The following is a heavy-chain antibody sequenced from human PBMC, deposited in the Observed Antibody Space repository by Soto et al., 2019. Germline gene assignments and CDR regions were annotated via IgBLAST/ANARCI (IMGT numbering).Heavy chain of an antibody. J-gene: IGHJ4*02. CDR3: TIDIGSGWFFN. D-gene: IGHD6-19*01. CDR1: GFTFSNAW. Sequence: GGSLRLSCAASGFTFSNAWMNWVRQAPGKGLEWVGRIKSKTDGGTTDYAAPVKGRFTISRDDSENTLYLQMNSLKTEDTAVYYCTIDIGSGWFFNWGRGTLVTVSS. CDR2: IKSKTDGGTT. V-gene: IGHV3-15*07.